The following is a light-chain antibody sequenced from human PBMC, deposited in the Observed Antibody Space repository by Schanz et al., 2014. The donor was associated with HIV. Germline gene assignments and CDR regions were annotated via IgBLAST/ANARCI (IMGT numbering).Light chain of an antibody. J-gene: IGKJ4*01. Sequence: EIVMTQSPATLSVSPGERATLSCRASQSIRTNLAWYQQKPGQAPRLLIYGASTRASGVAARFSGSGSGTEFTLTISSLQSEDLGLYYCQQYNMWPLTFGGGTKVEIK. V-gene: IGKV3-15*01. CDR1: QSIRTN. CDR3: QQYNMWPLT. CDR2: GAS.